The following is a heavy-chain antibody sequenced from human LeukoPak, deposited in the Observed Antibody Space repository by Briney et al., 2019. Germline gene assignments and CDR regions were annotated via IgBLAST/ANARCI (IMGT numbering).Heavy chain of an antibody. D-gene: IGHD3-9*01. Sequence: ASVKVSCKASGYTFTSYYMHWVRRAPGQGLEWMGIINPSGGSTSYAQKFQGRVTMTRDTSTSTVYMELSSLRSEDTAVYYCARGSDILTGYHPLDYWGQGTLVTVSS. CDR2: INPSGGST. V-gene: IGHV1-46*01. CDR1: GYTFTSYY. CDR3: ARGSDILTGYHPLDY. J-gene: IGHJ4*02.